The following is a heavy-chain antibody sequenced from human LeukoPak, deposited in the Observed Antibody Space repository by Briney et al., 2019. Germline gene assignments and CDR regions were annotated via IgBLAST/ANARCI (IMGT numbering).Heavy chain of an antibody. J-gene: IGHJ4*02. CDR3: AVVPAAMEDY. CDR1: GFTFSSYA. Sequence: GGSLGLSCAASGFTFSSYAMHWVRQAPGKGLEWVAVISYDGSNKYCADSVKGRFTISRDNSKNTLYLQMNSLRAEDTAVYYCAVVPAAMEDYWGQGTLVTVSS. V-gene: IGHV3-30-3*01. D-gene: IGHD2-2*01. CDR2: ISYDGSNK.